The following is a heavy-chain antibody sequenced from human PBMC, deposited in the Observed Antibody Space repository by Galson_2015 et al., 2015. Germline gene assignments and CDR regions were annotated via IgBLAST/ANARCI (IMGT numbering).Heavy chain of an antibody. CDR2: IWYDGSSK. D-gene: IGHD2-21*01. J-gene: IGHJ6*02. CDR3: ARDHICATALYGMDV. CDR1: GFTFSSYG. Sequence: SLRLSCAASGFTFSSYGMNWVRQAPGRGLEWVAVIWYDGSSKYYADSVKGRFTISRDNSKNTLYLQMNRLRDVDTVVYYCARDHICATALYGMDVWGQGTPVTVSS. V-gene: IGHV3-33*01.